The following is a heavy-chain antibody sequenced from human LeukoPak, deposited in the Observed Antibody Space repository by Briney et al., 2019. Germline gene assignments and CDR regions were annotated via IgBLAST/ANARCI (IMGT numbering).Heavy chain of an antibody. V-gene: IGHV3-21*01. CDR2: ISSTSTYI. CDR3: ARAFGPMSIFDY. D-gene: IGHD3-3*02. J-gene: IGHJ4*02. CDR1: GFMFSTYT. Sequence: GGSLRLSCAASGFMFSTYTINWVRQAPGKGLHSASSISSTSTYIYYGDSVKGRFTISRDNAKNSLYLQMNSLRVEDTAVYFCARAFGPMSIFDYWGQGTLVTVSS.